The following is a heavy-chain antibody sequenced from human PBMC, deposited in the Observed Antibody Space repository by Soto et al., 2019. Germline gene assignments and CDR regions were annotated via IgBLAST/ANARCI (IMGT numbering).Heavy chain of an antibody. J-gene: IGHJ4*02. CDR1: GGSIYRSGYY. V-gene: IGHV4-39*01. CDR3: GKVLVGATGHTDSDS. D-gene: IGHD2-15*01. Sequence: SETLSLTCTVSGGSIYRSGYYWGWIRQPPGRGLEWIGNIDYNGVTYSNPSLKSRVTISRDTSKNQFSLKLTSVTAADTALYYCGKVLVGATGHTDSDSWGPGTLGTAPQ. CDR2: IDYNGVT.